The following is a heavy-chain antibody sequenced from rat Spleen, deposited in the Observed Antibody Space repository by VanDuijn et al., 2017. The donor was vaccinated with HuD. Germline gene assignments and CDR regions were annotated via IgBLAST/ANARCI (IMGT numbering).Heavy chain of an antibody. D-gene: IGHD4-1*01. J-gene: IGHJ2*01. CDR3: ARRGYNNYFFDY. Sequence: EVQLVESGGDLVQPGRSLKLSCAASGFTFNNYWMTWIRQSPGKGLEWIASISNTGDSTYYPESVKGRFTISRDNAKSTPYLKMDSLRSEDTATYYCARRGYNNYFFDYWGRGVMVTVSA. CDR2: ISNTGDST. CDR1: GFTFNNYW. V-gene: IGHV5-31*01.